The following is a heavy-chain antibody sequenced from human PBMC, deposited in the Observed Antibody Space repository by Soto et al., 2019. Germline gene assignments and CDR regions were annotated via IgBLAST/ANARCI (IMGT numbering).Heavy chain of an antibody. Sequence: SETLSLTCAVYGGSFSGYYWSWIRQPPGKGLEWIGEINHSGSTNYNPSLKSRVTISVDTSKNQFSLKLSSVTAADTAVYYCARGRSIAAYYYYYGMDVWGQGTTVTVSS. V-gene: IGHV4-34*01. CDR1: GGSFSGYY. D-gene: IGHD6-6*01. CDR3: ARGRSIAAYYYYYGMDV. CDR2: INHSGST. J-gene: IGHJ6*02.